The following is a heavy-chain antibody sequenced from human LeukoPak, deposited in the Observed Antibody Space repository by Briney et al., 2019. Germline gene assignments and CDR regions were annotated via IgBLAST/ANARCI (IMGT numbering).Heavy chain of an antibody. CDR1: GGSISSYY. V-gene: IGHV4-39*07. CDR3: ARVAAVAGKGVDY. Sequence: SETLSLTCTVSGGSISSYYWSWIRQPPGKGLEWIGSIYYSGSTYYNPSLKGRVTISVDTSKNQFSLKLSSVTAADTAVYYCARVAAVAGKGVDYWGQGTLVTVSS. CDR2: IYYSGST. D-gene: IGHD6-19*01. J-gene: IGHJ4*02.